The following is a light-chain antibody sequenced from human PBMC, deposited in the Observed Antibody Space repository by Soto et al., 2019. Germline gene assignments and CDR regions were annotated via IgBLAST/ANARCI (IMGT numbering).Light chain of an antibody. CDR1: ETISSHY. J-gene: IGKJ3*01. CDR3: QNFGDYPFT. V-gene: IGKV3-20*01. CDR2: GAS. Sequence: EIVLMQSPDTLSLSPGERATLSCRASETISSHYIAWYQQKPGQAPRLLIFGASTRATGIPDRFSGSWSGTDFTLTISRLEPEDFAVYYCQNFGDYPFTFGRGTKVDIK.